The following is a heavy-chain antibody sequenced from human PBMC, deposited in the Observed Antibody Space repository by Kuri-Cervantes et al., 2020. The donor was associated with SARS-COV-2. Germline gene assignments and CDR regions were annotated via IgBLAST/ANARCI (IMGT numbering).Heavy chain of an antibody. CDR1: GGTFSSYA. Sequence: SGKFSCKASGGTFSSYAISWLRQAPGQGLEWMGGIIPIFGTANYAQKFQGRVTITTDESTSTAYMELSSLRSEDTAVYYCARSSPKGYEYEQQLVPYYFDYWGQGTLVTDSS. V-gene: IGHV1-69*05. CDR2: IIPIFGTA. D-gene: IGHD6-13*01. CDR3: ARSSPKGYEYEQQLVPYYFDY. J-gene: IGHJ4*02.